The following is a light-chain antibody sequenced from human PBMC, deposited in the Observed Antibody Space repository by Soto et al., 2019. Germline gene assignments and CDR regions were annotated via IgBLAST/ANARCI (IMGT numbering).Light chain of an antibody. CDR3: SSYTSSSTRV. V-gene: IGLV2-14*01. Sequence: QSLLTQPASVSGSPGQSITISCTGTSSDVGGYNYVSWYQQHPGKAPKLMIYDVSNRPSGVSNRFSGSKSGNTAYLTISGLQAEDEADYYCSSYTSSSTRVFGTGTKVTAL. CDR2: DVS. CDR1: SSDVGGYNY. J-gene: IGLJ1*01.